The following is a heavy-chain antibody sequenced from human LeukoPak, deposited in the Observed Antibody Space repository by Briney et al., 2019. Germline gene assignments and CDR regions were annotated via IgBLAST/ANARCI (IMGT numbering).Heavy chain of an antibody. Sequence: PGGSLRLSCAASGFTFDDYAMHWVRQAPGKGLEWVSGISWNSGSIGYADSVKGRFTISRDNAKNSLYLQMNSLRAEDTAVYYCAKDRYSSGWETRTFDYWGQGTLVTVSS. J-gene: IGHJ4*02. CDR1: GFTFDDYA. D-gene: IGHD6-19*01. CDR3: AKDRYSSGWETRTFDY. V-gene: IGHV3-9*01. CDR2: ISWNSGSI.